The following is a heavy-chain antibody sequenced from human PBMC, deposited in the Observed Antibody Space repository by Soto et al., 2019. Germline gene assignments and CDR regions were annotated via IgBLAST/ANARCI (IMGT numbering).Heavy chain of an antibody. CDR2: INHSGST. J-gene: IGHJ4*02. Sequence: SAALCLTCAVYGGSFNYYWSWIRRPPGKGLEWIGEINHSGSTNYNPSLKSRVTMSVDTSTNQFSLKLSSVTAADTAVYYCARGGVWFAASKGYWGQGILDNVS. CDR3: ARGGVWFAASKGY. D-gene: IGHD3-10*01. CDR1: GGSFNYY. V-gene: IGHV4-34*01.